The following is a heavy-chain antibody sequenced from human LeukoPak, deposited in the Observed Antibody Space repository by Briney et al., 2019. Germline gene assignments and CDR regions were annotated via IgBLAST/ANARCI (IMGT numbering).Heavy chain of an antibody. Sequence: ASVKVSCKASGYTFTGYYMHWVRQAPGQGLEWMGIINPSGGSTSYAQKFQGRVTMTRDTSTSTVYMELSSLRSEDTAVYYCARVYEYAGSGSYYFDYWGQGTLVTVSS. CDR3: ARVYEYAGSGSYYFDY. CDR1: GYTFTGYY. CDR2: INPSGGST. J-gene: IGHJ4*02. D-gene: IGHD2-15*01. V-gene: IGHV1-46*01.